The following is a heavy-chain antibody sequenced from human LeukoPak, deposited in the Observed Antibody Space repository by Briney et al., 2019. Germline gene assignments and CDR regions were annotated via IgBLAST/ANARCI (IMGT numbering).Heavy chain of an antibody. J-gene: IGHJ3*02. V-gene: IGHV3-30-3*01. Sequence: GGSLRLSCAASGFTFSIYAMHWVRQAPGKGLEWVAVISYDGVNKYYADSVKGRFTISRDNSKNTVYLQMNSLRAEHTAVYYCARDWVYDSGGYDAFDIWGQGTMVTVSS. CDR1: GFTFSIYA. CDR3: ARDWVYDSGGYDAFDI. CDR2: ISYDGVNK. D-gene: IGHD3-22*01.